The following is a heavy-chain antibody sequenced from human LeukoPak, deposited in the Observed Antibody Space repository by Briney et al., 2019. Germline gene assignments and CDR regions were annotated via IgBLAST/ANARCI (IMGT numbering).Heavy chain of an antibody. J-gene: IGHJ6*03. CDR1: GFTLSSYA. Sequence: GGSLRLSCAASGFTLSSYAMSWVRQAPGKGLEWVSSISASGGSTNYADSVKGRFTISRDNSKNTVYLQMNSLRAEDTAVYYCAKVMKGSERLTMVRGVIIKTAGLYYMDVWGKGTTVAVSS. CDR3: AKVMKGSERLTMVRGVIIKTAGLYYMDV. CDR2: ISASGGST. V-gene: IGHV3-23*01. D-gene: IGHD3-10*01.